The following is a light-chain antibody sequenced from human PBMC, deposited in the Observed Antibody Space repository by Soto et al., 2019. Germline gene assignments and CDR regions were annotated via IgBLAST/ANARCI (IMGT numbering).Light chain of an antibody. CDR3: APWDDTLNGWV. CDR2: SIN. J-gene: IGLJ3*02. Sequence: QSVLTQPPSASGTPGQRVTISCSGSISNIGRNTVNWYQHVPGTAPKLLIYSINQRPSGVPDRFSGSKSGTSASLAINGLQSEDEADYYCAPWDDTLNGWVFGGGTKLTVL. V-gene: IGLV1-44*01. CDR1: ISNIGRNT.